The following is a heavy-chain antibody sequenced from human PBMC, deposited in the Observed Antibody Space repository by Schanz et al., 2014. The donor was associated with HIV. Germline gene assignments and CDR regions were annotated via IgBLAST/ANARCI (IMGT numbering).Heavy chain of an antibody. Sequence: QVQLVESGGGVVQPGGSLRLSCTASGFTFSSSGMHWVRQAPGKGLEWVALISYDGNTKYYADSVKGRFTISRVNSKNTLYLQMNSLRAEDTAIYYCAKTSITLGMDVWGQGTTVTVSS. CDR2: ISYDGNTK. J-gene: IGHJ6*02. V-gene: IGHV3-33*05. D-gene: IGHD1-20*01. CDR1: GFTFSSSG. CDR3: AKTSITLGMDV.